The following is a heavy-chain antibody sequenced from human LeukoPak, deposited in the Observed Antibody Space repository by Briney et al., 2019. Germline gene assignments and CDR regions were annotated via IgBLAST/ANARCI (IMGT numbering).Heavy chain of an antibody. CDR3: ARSSSSPPPFDY. J-gene: IGHJ4*02. Sequence: SVKVSCKASGGTFSSYAISWVRQAPGQGLEWMGGIIPIFGTANYAQKFQGRVTITADESTSTAYMELSSLRSEDTAVYYCARSSSSPPPFDYWGQGTLVTVSS. CDR2: IIPIFGTA. D-gene: IGHD6-19*01. V-gene: IGHV1-69*13. CDR1: GGTFSSYA.